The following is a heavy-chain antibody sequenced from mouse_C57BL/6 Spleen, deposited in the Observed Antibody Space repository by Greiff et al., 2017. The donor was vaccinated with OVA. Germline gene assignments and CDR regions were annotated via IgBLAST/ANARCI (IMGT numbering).Heavy chain of an antibody. CDR3: ESNGYGQGAWCDD. D-gene: IGHD2-2*01. J-gene: IGHJ3*01. V-gene: IGHV1-82*01. CDR1: GYAFSSSW. Sequence: QVQLKQSGPELVKPGASVKISCKASGYAFSSSWMNWVKQRPGKGLEWIGRIYPGDGDTNYNGKFKGKATLTSDKSSSTASMQLSSLTSEDAAVYVGESNGYGQGAWCDDGGQGTLGTGSA. CDR2: IYPGDGDT.